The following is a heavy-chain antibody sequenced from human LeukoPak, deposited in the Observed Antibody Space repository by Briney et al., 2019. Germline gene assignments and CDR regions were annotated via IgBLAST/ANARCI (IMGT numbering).Heavy chain of an antibody. CDR2: IYHSGST. CDR3: ARARNWNDGVYFDY. CDR1: GYSISSGFY. D-gene: IGHD1-1*01. V-gene: IGHV4-38-2*01. Sequence: SETLSLTCAVSGYSISSGFYWGWIRQPPGKGLEWIGSIYHSGSTYYNPSLKSRVTISVDTSKNQFSLKLSSLTAADTAVYYCARARNWNDGVYFDYWGQGTLVTVSS. J-gene: IGHJ4*02.